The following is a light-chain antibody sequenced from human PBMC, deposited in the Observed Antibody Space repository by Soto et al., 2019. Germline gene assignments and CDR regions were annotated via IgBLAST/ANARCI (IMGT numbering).Light chain of an antibody. Sequence: EIVLTQSPGTLSLSPGERATLACRASQSVSYTSVAWYQQRPGQAPRLLIYGAASRAPGTPERMRGSGAGTDFTLTIVGLEPEDFGVFFWQQCGTSPPTFGQETKVDIK. J-gene: IGKJ1*01. CDR1: QSVSYTS. CDR2: GAA. V-gene: IGKV3-20*01. CDR3: QQCGTSPPT.